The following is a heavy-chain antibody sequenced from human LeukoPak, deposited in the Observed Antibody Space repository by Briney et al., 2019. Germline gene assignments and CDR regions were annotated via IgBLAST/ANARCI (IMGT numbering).Heavy chain of an antibody. CDR2: INPNSGGT. J-gene: IGHJ4*02. CDR1: GYTFTGYY. D-gene: IGHD1/OR15-1a*01. V-gene: IGHV1-2*02. Sequence: ASVKVSCKASGYTFTGYYMHWVRQAPGQGLEWMGWINPNSGGTNYAQKFQGRVTMTRDTSISTAYMELSRLRSDDTAVYYCERRWELEQVLFDYWGQGTLVTVSS. CDR3: ERRWELEQVLFDY.